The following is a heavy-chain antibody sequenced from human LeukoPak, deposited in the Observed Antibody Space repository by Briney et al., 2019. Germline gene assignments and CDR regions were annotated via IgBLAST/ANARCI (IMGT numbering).Heavy chain of an antibody. J-gene: IGHJ6*03. CDR1: GGSITNYY. D-gene: IGHD4-11*01. CDR2: IHYSGST. CDR3: ARASVTYYYYYYMDV. Sequence: SETLSLTCTVSGGSITNYYWTWIRQPPGKGLEWIGYIHYSGSTNYNPSLKSRVTISVDTSKNQFSLKLSFVTAADTAVYYCARASVTYYYYYYMDVWGKGTTVTVSS. V-gene: IGHV4-59*01.